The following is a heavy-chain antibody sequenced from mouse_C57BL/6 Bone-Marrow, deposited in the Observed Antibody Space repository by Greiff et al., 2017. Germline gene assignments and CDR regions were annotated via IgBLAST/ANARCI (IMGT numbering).Heavy chain of an antibody. CDR3: ARSGPRGRSFDY. CDR2: IYPTSGRT. D-gene: IGHD3-1*01. V-gene: IGHV1-55*01. J-gene: IGHJ2*01. CDR1: GYTFTSYW. Sequence: QVQLQQPGAELVKPGASVKMSCKASGYTFTSYWITWVKQRPGQGLEWIGDIYPTSGRTNYNEKFKSKAILTVDTSSNTAYMQLGSLTAEDSAVFYWARSGPRGRSFDYWGQGTTLTVSS.